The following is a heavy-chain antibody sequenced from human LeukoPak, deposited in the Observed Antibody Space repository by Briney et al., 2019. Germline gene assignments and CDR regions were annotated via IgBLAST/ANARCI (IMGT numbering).Heavy chain of an antibody. V-gene: IGHV3-23*01. CDR2: LSGSGVNT. D-gene: IGHD3-3*01. J-gene: IGHJ6*03. CDR3: AKDPRFYDFWGGYVHYYYYMDV. Sequence: GGSLRLSCAASGFTFSNYAMNWVRQAPGKGLEWVSSLSGSGVNTYYADSVKGRFTISRDNSENTLYLQMNSLRAEDTALYYCAKDPRFYDFWGGYVHYYYYMDVWGKGTTVTVSS. CDR1: GFTFSNYA.